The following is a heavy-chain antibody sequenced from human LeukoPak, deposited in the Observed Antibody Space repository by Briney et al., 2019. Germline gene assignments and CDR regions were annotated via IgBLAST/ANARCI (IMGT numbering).Heavy chain of an antibody. D-gene: IGHD2-21*02. CDR1: GGSFSGYY. Sequence: SETLSLTCAVYGGSFSGYYWSWIRQPPGKGLEWIGYIYHSGSTYYNPSLKSRVTISVDRSKNQFSLKLSSVTAADTAVYYCARGCGGDCYSFDYWGQGTLVTVSS. CDR2: IYHSGST. CDR3: ARGCGGDCYSFDY. J-gene: IGHJ4*02. V-gene: IGHV4-34*01.